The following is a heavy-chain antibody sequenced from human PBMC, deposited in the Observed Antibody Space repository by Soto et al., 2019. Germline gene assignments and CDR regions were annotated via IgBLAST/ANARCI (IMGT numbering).Heavy chain of an antibody. D-gene: IGHD6-13*01. J-gene: IGHJ3*02. CDR1: GGSISSGGYY. CDR3: ARARGTSWYLYVFDI. CDR2: IFYSGIT. Sequence: PSETLSLTCTVSGGSISSGGYYWSWIRQHPGKGLEWIGSIFYSGITYYNPSLKSRITISVDTSKNHFSLKLSSVTAADTAVYYCARARGTSWYLYVFDIWGQGSKVTVSS. V-gene: IGHV4-31*03.